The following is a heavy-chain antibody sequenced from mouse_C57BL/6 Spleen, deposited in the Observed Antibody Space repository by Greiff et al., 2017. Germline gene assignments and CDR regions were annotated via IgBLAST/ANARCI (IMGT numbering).Heavy chain of an antibody. CDR2: IDPENGDT. Sequence: VQLQQSGAELVRPGASVKLSCTASGFNIKDDYMHWVKQRPEQGLEWIGWIDPENGDTEYASKFQGKATITADTSSNTAYLQLSSLTSEDTAVYYCTTYYSNYVGAYWGQGTLVTVSA. J-gene: IGHJ3*01. V-gene: IGHV14-4*01. D-gene: IGHD2-5*01. CDR3: TTYYSNYVGAY. CDR1: GFNIKDDY.